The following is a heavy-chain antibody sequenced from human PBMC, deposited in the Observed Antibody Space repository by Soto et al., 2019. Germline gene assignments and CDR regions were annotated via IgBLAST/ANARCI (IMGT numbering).Heavy chain of an antibody. D-gene: IGHD5-18*01. CDR1: GFTFSSYG. Sequence: SLRLSCAASGFTFSSYGMHWVHQAPGKGLEWVAVISYDGSNKYYADSVKGRFTISRDNSKNTLYLQMNSLRAEDTAVYYCAKARAWIQLWLPWFDPWGQGTLVTVSS. CDR3: AKARAWIQLWLPWFDP. V-gene: IGHV3-30*18. J-gene: IGHJ5*02. CDR2: ISYDGSNK.